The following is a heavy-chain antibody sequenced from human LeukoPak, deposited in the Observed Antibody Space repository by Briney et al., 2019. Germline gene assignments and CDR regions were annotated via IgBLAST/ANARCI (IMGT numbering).Heavy chain of an antibody. J-gene: IGHJ4*02. V-gene: IGHV3-23*01. CDR3: AKSRDTAMVILLFDY. CDR2: ISGSVGGT. Sequence: GGSLRLSCAASGFTFSSYAMSWVRQAPGKGLEWVSTISGSVGGTYYTDSVKGPFTISKDNSKNTLYLQINSLRAEDTAVYYCAKSRDTAMVILLFDYWGQGTLVTVSS. CDR1: GFTFSSYA. D-gene: IGHD5-18*01.